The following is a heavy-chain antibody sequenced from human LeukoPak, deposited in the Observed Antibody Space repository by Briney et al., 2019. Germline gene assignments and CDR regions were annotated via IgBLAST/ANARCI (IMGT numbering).Heavy chain of an antibody. J-gene: IGHJ4*02. CDR1: GFTFSSYA. CDR2: ISGSGGST. Sequence: GGSLRLSCAASGFTFSSYAMSWVRQVPGEGLEWVSSISGSGGSTYYADSVKGRFTVSRDNSKNTLSLQMNSLRDEDTAVYYCAKGQGYNYGDSIDYWGQGTLVTVSS. V-gene: IGHV3-23*01. D-gene: IGHD5-18*01. CDR3: AKGQGYNYGDSIDY.